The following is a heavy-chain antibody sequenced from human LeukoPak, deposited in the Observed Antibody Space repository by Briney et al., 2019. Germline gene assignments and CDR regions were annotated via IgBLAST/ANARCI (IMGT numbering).Heavy chain of an antibody. Sequence: ASVKVSCKASGYTFTSYYMHRVRQAPGQGLEWMGIINPSGGSTSYAQKFQGRVTMTRDMSTSTVYMELSSLRSEDTAVYYCARDRWGEMATIDWGQGTLVTVSS. CDR1: GYTFTSYY. D-gene: IGHD5-24*01. J-gene: IGHJ4*02. CDR2: INPSGGST. CDR3: ARDRWGEMATID. V-gene: IGHV1-46*01.